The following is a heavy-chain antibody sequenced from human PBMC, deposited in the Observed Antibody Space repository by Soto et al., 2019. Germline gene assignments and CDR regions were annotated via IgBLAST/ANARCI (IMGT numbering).Heavy chain of an antibody. J-gene: IGHJ6*03. CDR3: ARAVSHFYHYYYMDV. D-gene: IGHD2-8*01. Sequence: QVQLVQSGAEVKKSGASVKVSCKASGYTFTTYDISWVRQAPGQGREWMGWISAFNGNTNYAQKLQGRVTMTTDTSTSTAYMELRSLRSDDTAVYYCARAVSHFYHYYYMDVWGKGTTVTVSS. V-gene: IGHV1-18*01. CDR2: ISAFNGNT. CDR1: GYTFTTYD.